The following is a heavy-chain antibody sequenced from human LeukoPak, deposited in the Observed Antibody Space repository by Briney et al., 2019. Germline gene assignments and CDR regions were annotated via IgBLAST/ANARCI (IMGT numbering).Heavy chain of an antibody. CDR2: ISSSSSYI. D-gene: IGHD3-10*01. CDR1: GFTFSSYS. Sequence: GGSLRLSCAASGFTFSSYSMNWVRQAPGKGLEWVSSISSSSSYIYYADSVKGRSTISRDHAKNSLSLQMNSLRAEDTAVYYCATGPMVLYYFDYWGQGTLVTVSS. J-gene: IGHJ4*02. V-gene: IGHV3-21*04. CDR3: ATGPMVLYYFDY.